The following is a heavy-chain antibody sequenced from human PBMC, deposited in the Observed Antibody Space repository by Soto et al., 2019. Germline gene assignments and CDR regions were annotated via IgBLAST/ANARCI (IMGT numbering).Heavy chain of an antibody. CDR3: ATQGPYCSSTSCPFDY. CDR1: GYTLTELS. V-gene: IGHV1-24*01. J-gene: IGHJ4*02. Sequence: GASVKVSCKVSGYTLTELSMHWVRQAPGKGLEWMGGFDPEDGETIYAQKFQGRVTMTEDTSTDTAYMELSSLRSEDTAVYYCATQGPYCSSTSCPFDYWGQGTLVTVSS. D-gene: IGHD2-2*01. CDR2: FDPEDGET.